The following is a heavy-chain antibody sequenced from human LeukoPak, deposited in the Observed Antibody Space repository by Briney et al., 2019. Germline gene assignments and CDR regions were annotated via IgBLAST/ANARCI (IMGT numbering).Heavy chain of an antibody. V-gene: IGHV3-30*18. CDR2: ISYDGSNK. Sequence: GGSLRLSYAASGFTFSSYGMHWVRQAPGKGLEWVAVISYDGSNKYYADSVKGRFTISRDNSKNTLYLQMNSLRAEDTAVYCCAKLTVGDYWGQGTLVTVSS. CDR3: AKLTVGDY. J-gene: IGHJ4*02. CDR1: GFTFSSYG.